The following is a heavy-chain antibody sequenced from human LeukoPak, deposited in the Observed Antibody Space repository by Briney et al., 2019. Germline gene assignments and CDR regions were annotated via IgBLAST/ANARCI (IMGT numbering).Heavy chain of an antibody. CDR1: GGSISSSSYY. CDR2: IYYSGST. Sequence: SETLSLTCTVSGGSISSSSYYWGWIRQPPGKGLEWIGSIYYSGSTYYNPSLKSRVTISVDTSKNQFSLKLSSVTASDTAVYYCARHVFKFYGYDYVPPYSLLYYYYMDVWGKGTTVTISS. CDR3: ARHVFKFYGYDYVPPYSLLYYYYMDV. J-gene: IGHJ6*03. V-gene: IGHV4-39*01. D-gene: IGHD5-12*01.